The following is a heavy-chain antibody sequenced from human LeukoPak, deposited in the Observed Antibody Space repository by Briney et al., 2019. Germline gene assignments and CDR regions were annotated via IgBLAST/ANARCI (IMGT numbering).Heavy chain of an antibody. J-gene: IGHJ4*02. V-gene: IGHV3-66*01. CDR2: IYTGGTT. CDR3: ARDVAAPGGVYFDY. Sequence: GGSLRLSCAASGFTVSSNSMSWVRQAPGKGLVWVSVIYTGGTTYYADSVKGRFTISRDNSKNTLYLQMNSLRAEDTAVYYCARDVAAPGGVYFDYWGQGTLVTVTS. D-gene: IGHD3-16*01. CDR1: GFTVSSNS.